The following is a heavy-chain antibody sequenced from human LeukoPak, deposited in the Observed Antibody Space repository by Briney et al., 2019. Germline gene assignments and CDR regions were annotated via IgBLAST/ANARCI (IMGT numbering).Heavy chain of an antibody. Sequence: GGSLRLSCAASGFTFRSYDMSWVRQAPGKGLEWVSQIRGRGGETYYADSVKGRFIISRENSNNTLYLQMNSLRAEDTAVYYCVKAFGLGELSLFGDYFDFWGQGTMVTVSS. CDR3: VKAFGLGELSLFGDYFDF. V-gene: IGHV3-23*01. D-gene: IGHD3-16*02. CDR1: GFTFRSYD. J-gene: IGHJ3*01. CDR2: IRGRGGET.